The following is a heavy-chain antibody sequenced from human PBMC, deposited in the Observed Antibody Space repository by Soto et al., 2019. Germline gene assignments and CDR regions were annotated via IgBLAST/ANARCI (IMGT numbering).Heavy chain of an antibody. V-gene: IGHV4-31*03. CDR3: ARVLGPVVVVAAINKNWYFDL. CDR2: IYYSGST. Sequence: QVQLQESGPGLVKPSQTLSLTCTVSGGSISSGGDYWSLIRQHPGKGLEWIGYIYYSGSTYYNPYLKSRVTISVDTSKNQFSLKLSSVTAADTAVYYWARVLGPVVVVAAINKNWYFDLWGRGTLVTVFS. D-gene: IGHD2-15*01. CDR1: GGSISSGGDY. J-gene: IGHJ2*01.